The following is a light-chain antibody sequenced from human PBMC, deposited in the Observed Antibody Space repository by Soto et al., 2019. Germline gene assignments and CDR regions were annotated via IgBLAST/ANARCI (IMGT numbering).Light chain of an antibody. Sequence: EIVLTQSPATLPLSPGERATLSCRASQSVSKYLAWYQQKPGQAPRLLIHDASNRATGIPARFSGSGSGTDFTLTISSLEPEDFGVYYCQQRSNWPQITFGGGTKVEIK. CDR3: QQRSNWPQIT. J-gene: IGKJ4*01. CDR1: QSVSKY. V-gene: IGKV3-11*01. CDR2: DAS.